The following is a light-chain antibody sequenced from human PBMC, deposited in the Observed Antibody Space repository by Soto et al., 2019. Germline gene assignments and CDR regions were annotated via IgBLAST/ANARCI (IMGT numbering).Light chain of an antibody. Sequence: EIVLTQSPATLSLSPGERATLSCRASQSVSSYLAWYQHKPGQAPRLLIYDASIRATGIPARFSGSRSRTDFTLSISSLEPEDFAVYYCKQRSDWPPGYTFGPGTKLEIK. CDR3: KQRSDWPPGYT. CDR2: DAS. CDR1: QSVSSY. J-gene: IGKJ2*01. V-gene: IGKV3-11*01.